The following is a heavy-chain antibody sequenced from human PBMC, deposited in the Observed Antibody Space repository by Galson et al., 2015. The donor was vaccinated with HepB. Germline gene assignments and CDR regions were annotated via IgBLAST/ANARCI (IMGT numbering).Heavy chain of an antibody. V-gene: IGHV3-21*01. CDR3: ARTQMTVTTDAAWYMDV. J-gene: IGHJ6*03. CDR1: GFTFSSYS. D-gene: IGHD4-11*01. Sequence: LRLSCAASGFTFSSYSMNWVRQAPGKGLEWVSSISSSSSYIYYADSVKGRFTISRDNAKNSLYLQMNSLRAEDTAVYYCARTQMTVTTDAAWYMDVWGKGTTVTVSS. CDR2: ISSSSSYI.